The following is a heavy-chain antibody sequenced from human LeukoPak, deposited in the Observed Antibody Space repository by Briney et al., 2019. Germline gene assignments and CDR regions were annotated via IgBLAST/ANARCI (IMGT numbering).Heavy chain of an antibody. CDR3: ARDGLPFDS. CDR1: GLPYRSFW. V-gene: IGHV3-7*01. Sequence: PGGSVRLFRRASGLPYRSFWMSCVRQAPGKGREGVANTKQDGSEKHYVDSVKGRFTISRDNARNSLYLQMNSLRAEDTAVYYCARDGLPFDSWGQGTLVTVSS. CDR2: TKQDGSEK. D-gene: IGHD3/OR15-3a*01. J-gene: IGHJ4*02.